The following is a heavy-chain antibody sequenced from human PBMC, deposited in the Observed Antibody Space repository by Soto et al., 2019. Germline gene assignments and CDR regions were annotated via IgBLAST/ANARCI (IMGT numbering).Heavy chain of an antibody. D-gene: IGHD3-10*01. CDR2: ITPMIGTT. CDR1: GGNFYTYA. J-gene: IGHJ4*02. V-gene: IGHV1-69*01. CDR3: ARDVSVMTSVFGF. Sequence: QVHLVQSGAEVKRPGSSVRVSCRASGGNFYTYAFTWVRQAPGQGLEWMGGITPMIGTTKYAQKFHGQVTFSADEAASTAYMELSNLKSDDTAVYYCARDVSVMTSVFGFWGQGTLITVSS.